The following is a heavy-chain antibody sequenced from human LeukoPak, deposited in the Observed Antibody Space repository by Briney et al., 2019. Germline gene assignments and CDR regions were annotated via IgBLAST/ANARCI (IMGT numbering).Heavy chain of an antibody. CDR1: GFTFSSYS. V-gene: IGHV3-21*01. J-gene: IGHJ4*02. CDR3: ARTIIVGANWDEVVYFDY. D-gene: IGHD1-26*01. Sequence: GGSLRLSCAASGFTFSSYSMNWVRQAPGKGLEWVSSISSSSSYIYYADSVKGRFTISRDNAKNSLYLQMNGLRAEDTAVYYCARTIIVGANWDEVVYFDYWGQGTLVTVSS. CDR2: ISSSSSYI.